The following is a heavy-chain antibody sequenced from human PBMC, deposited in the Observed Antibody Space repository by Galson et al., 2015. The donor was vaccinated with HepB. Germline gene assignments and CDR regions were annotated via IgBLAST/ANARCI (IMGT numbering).Heavy chain of an antibody. CDR3: AKPPTATRVSAFDI. Sequence: LRLSCAASGFTFSSYVMNWVRQAPGKGLEWVSGISGGGGSTYYADSVKGRFTISRDNSRNTLYLQMNSLRAEDTAVYYCAKPPTATRVSAFDIWGQGTTVTVSS. D-gene: IGHD2-8*01. CDR1: GFTFSSYV. J-gene: IGHJ3*02. CDR2: ISGGGGST. V-gene: IGHV3-23*01.